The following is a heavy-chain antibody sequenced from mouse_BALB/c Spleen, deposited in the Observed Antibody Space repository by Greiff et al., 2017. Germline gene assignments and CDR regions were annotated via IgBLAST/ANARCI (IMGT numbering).Heavy chain of an antibody. CDR1: GFAFSSYD. Sequence: EVKLVESGGGLVKPGGSLKLSCAASGFAFSSYDMSWVRQTPEKRLEWVAYISSGGGSTYYPDTVKGRFTISRDNAKNTLYLQMSSLTSEDTAMYYCARHDYGTFMDYWGQGTSVTVSS. CDR2: ISSGGGST. D-gene: IGHD1-1*01. CDR3: ARHDYGTFMDY. V-gene: IGHV5-12-1*01. J-gene: IGHJ4*01.